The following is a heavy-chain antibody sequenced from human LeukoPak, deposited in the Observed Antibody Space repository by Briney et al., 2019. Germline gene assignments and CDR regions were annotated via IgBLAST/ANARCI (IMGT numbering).Heavy chain of an antibody. CDR3: TSLDGVAVAGY. CDR2: IRSKANSYAT. Sequence: GGSLRVSCAASGFTFSGSAMHWVRQASGKGLEWVGRIRSKANSYATAYAASVKGRFTISRDDSKNTAYLQMNSLKTEDTAVYYCTSLDGVAVAGYWGQGTLVTVSS. V-gene: IGHV3-73*01. CDR1: GFTFSGSA. J-gene: IGHJ4*02. D-gene: IGHD6-19*01.